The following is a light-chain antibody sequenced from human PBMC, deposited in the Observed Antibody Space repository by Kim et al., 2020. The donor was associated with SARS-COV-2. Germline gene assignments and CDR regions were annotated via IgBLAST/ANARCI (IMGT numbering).Light chain of an antibody. J-gene: IGLJ2*01. CDR3: NSRDNSGDHVV. CDR1: SLRTYY. Sequence: ALGQTVRITCQGDSLRTYYASWYQQKPGQAPIPVIYGKNNRPSGIPDRFSGSSSGNTASLTVTGAQAVDEADYYCNSRDNSGDHVVFGGGTQLTVL. CDR2: GKN. V-gene: IGLV3-19*01.